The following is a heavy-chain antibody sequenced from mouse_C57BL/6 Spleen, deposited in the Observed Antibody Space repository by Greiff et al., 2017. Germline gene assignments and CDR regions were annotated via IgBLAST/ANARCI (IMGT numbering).Heavy chain of an antibody. J-gene: IGHJ1*03. CDR2: INPSSGYT. CDR1: GYTFTSYW. Sequence: QVQLQQSGAELAKPGASVKLSCKASGYTFTSYWMHWVKQRPGQGLEWIGYINPSSGYTKYNQKFKDKATLTEDKSSSTAYMQLSSLTYEDAAVYYCARGGDYFDVWGTGTTVTVSS. CDR3: ARGGDYFDV. V-gene: IGHV1-7*01.